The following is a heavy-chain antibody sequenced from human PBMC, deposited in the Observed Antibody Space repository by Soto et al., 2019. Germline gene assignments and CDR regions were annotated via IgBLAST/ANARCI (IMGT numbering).Heavy chain of an antibody. J-gene: IGHJ6*02. CDR2: INHSGST. V-gene: IGHV4-34*01. Sequence: QVQLQQWGAGLLKPSETLSLTCAVYGGSFSGYYWSWIRQPPGKGLEWIGEINHSGSTNYNPSLKSRVTTSVDTSKNQFSLKLSSVTAADTAVYYCARGRRWYGMDVWGQGTTVTVSS. CDR1: GGSFSGYY. CDR3: ARGRRWYGMDV.